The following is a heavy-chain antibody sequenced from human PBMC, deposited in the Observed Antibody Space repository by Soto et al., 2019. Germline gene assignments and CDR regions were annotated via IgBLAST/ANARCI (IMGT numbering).Heavy chain of an antibody. Sequence: ASVKVSCKASAYTFTGYYMHWVRQAPGPGLEWMGWINPNSGGTNCAQKFQGRVTMTRDTSISTAYMELSRLRSDDTAVYYCATTPYSSSSLYYYGMDVWGQGTTVTVSS. CDR3: ATTPYSSSSLYYYGMDV. CDR2: INPNSGGT. D-gene: IGHD6-6*01. V-gene: IGHV1-2*02. J-gene: IGHJ6*02. CDR1: AYTFTGYY.